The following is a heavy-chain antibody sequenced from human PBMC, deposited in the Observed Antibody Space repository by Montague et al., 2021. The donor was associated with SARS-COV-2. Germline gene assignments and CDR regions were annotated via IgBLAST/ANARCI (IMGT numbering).Heavy chain of an antibody. J-gene: IGHJ6*02. CDR2: IWYDGSNK. CDR1: GFTFSSYG. Sequence: SLILSCAASGFTFSSYGMHWVRQAPGKGLEWVAVIWYDGSNKYYXDSVKGRFTISRDNSKNTLYLQMNSLRAEDTAVYYCARDLAPYYYDSSGPELVDVWGQGTTVTVSS. V-gene: IGHV3-33*01. D-gene: IGHD3-22*01. CDR3: ARDLAPYYYDSSGPELVDV.